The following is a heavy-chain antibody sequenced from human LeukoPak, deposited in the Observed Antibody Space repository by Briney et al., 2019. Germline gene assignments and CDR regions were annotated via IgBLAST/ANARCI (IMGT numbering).Heavy chain of an antibody. J-gene: IGHJ3*02. D-gene: IGHD3-22*01. CDR1: GFTVRSSY. CDR2: IYDDEAT. V-gene: IGHV3-53*01. Sequence: GGSLRLSCAASGFTVRSSYMNWVRQAPGKGLEWVSVIYDDEATVYADSVKGRFTISRDNSKNTLYLQMNSLRAEDSALYYCARGGRGSAAVVAPRSFDIWGQGTMVTVSS. CDR3: ARGGRGSAAVVAPRSFDI.